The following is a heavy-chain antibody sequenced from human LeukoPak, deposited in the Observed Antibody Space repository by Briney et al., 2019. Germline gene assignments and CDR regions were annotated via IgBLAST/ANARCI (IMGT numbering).Heavy chain of an antibody. CDR1: GFSVSDIP. CDR2: LYRGGAT. D-gene: IGHD3-22*01. Sequence: GGSLRLSCTASGFSVSDIPMNWVRQTPGKGLDWVSGLYRGGATYYADSLGGRFTISRDDSKNMLFLQMTNLRVDDTATYYCARGNDRVGGRLDPWGQGTRVTVSS. J-gene: IGHJ5*02. CDR3: ARGNDRVGGRLDP. V-gene: IGHV3-66*01.